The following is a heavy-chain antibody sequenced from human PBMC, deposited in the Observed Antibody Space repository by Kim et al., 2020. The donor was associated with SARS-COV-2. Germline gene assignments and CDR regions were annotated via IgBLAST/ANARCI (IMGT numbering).Heavy chain of an antibody. D-gene: IGHD3-22*01. CDR2: IYPGDSDT. J-gene: IGHJ3*02. V-gene: IGHV5-51*01. CDR3: ASYYYDSSGYGRVAFDI. Sequence: GESLKISCKGSGYSFTSYWIGWVRQMPGKGLEWMGIIYPGDSDTRYSPSFQGQVTISADKSISTAYLQWSSLKASDTAMYYCASYYYDSSGYGRVAFDIWGQGTMVTVSS. CDR1: GYSFTSYW.